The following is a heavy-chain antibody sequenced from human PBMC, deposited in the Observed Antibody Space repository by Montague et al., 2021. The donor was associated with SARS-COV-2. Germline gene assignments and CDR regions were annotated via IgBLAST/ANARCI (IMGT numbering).Heavy chain of an antibody. V-gene: IGHV4-31*03. D-gene: IGHD3-9*01. CDR1: GGSISSGGYY. CDR3: ARVKTPRYYDILTGYSKYYGMDV. J-gene: IGHJ6*02. Sequence: TLSLTCTASGGSISSGGYYWSWIRQHPGKGLEWIGYIYYSGSTXYKPSVKSRVTISVDTSKNQFSLKLSSVTAADTAVYYCARVKTPRYYDILTGYSKYYGMDVWGQGTTVTVSS. CDR2: IYYSGST.